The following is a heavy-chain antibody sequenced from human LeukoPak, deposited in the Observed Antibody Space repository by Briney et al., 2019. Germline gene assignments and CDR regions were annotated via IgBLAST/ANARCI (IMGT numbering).Heavy chain of an antibody. CDR1: GFTFSSYA. J-gene: IGHJ4*02. D-gene: IGHD6-19*01. V-gene: IGHV3-23*01. Sequence: GGSLRLSYAASGFTFSSYAINWVRQAPGKGLEWVSAISGSGYYANYADSVKGRFTISRDNSKNTLHLQMNSLRAEDTAVYSCAKTAVPGTRHSDYWGQGTLVTVSS. CDR3: AKTAVPGTRHSDY. CDR2: ISGSGYYA.